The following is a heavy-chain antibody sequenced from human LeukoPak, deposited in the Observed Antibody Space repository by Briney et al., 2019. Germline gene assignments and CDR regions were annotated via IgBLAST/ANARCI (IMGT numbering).Heavy chain of an antibody. CDR3: AKDLFSLSTIAVAGPDY. D-gene: IGHD6-19*01. V-gene: IGHV3-30*02. J-gene: IGHJ4*02. Sequence: PGGSLRLSCAASGFTFSSYGMHWVRQAPGKGLEWVAFIRYDGSNKYYADSVKGRFTISRDNSKNTLYLQMNSLRAEDTAVYYCAKDLFSLSTIAVAGPDYWGQGTLVTVSS. CDR2: IRYDGSNK. CDR1: GFTFSSYG.